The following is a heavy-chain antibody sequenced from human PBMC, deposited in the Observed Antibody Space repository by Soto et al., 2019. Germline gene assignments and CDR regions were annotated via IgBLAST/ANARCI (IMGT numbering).Heavy chain of an antibody. CDR1: GFTFSNHW. V-gene: IGHV3-7*04. CDR2: INQDGSEK. J-gene: IGHJ4*02. Sequence: EVQLVESGGGLVQPGESLRLSCAASGFTFSNHWINWIRQTPGRGLEWLAVINQDGSEKYYVDSVKGRFTVSRDNAMNSAYMQMNSLRVDDTAVYYCARDWYMDYWGQGTLVTVSS. D-gene: IGHD1-20*01. CDR3: ARDWYMDY.